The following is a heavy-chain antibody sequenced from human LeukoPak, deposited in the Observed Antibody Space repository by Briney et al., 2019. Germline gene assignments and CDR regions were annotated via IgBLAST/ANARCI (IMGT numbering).Heavy chain of an antibody. Sequence: GRSLRLSCAASGFTFSNHGMHWVRQAPGKGPEWVALIWYDGSNKYYGDSVKGRFTISRDNAKNSLYLQMNSLRAEDTAVYYCARDLSLYCSGGSCYSLNYWGQGTLVTVSS. CDR1: GFTFSNHG. V-gene: IGHV3-33*01. J-gene: IGHJ4*02. D-gene: IGHD2-15*01. CDR3: ARDLSLYCSGGSCYSLNY. CDR2: IWYDGSNK.